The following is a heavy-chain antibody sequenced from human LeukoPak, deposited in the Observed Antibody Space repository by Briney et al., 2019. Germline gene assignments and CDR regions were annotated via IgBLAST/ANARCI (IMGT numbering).Heavy chain of an antibody. J-gene: IGHJ4*02. D-gene: IGHD1-7*01. Sequence: PGGSLRLSCAASGFTFSSYGMHWVRQAPGKGLEWVAVISYDGSNKYYADSVKGRFTISRDNSKNTLYLQMNSLRAEDTAVYYCAKDLPNYVFDYWGQGTLVTVS. CDR1: GFTFSSYG. CDR3: AKDLPNYVFDY. CDR2: ISYDGSNK. V-gene: IGHV3-30*18.